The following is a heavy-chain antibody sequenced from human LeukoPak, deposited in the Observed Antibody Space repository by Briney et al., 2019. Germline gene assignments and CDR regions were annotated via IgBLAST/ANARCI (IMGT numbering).Heavy chain of an antibody. Sequence: GGSLRLSCVASGFTSSDYYMSWIRQAPGKGLEWVSYISSSGSTIYYADSVKGRFTISRYNAKNSLYLQMNSLRAEDTAVYYCARDPTIFGVVTPYDYWGQGTLVTVSS. J-gene: IGHJ4*02. CDR1: GFTSSDYY. CDR3: ARDPTIFGVVTPYDY. D-gene: IGHD3-3*01. V-gene: IGHV3-11*04. CDR2: ISSSGSTI.